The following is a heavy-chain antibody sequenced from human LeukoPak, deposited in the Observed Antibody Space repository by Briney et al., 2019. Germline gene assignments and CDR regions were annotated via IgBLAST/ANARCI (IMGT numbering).Heavy chain of an antibody. D-gene: IGHD3-10*01. V-gene: IGHV4-39*07. Sequence: ASETLSLTCTVSGGSISTSRYYWGWIRQPPGKGLECIGSIYYSGSTYYNPSLKSRVTISVDTSKNQFSLKLSSVTAADTAVYYCARVLWFGAWYYMDVWGKGTTVTISS. J-gene: IGHJ6*03. CDR3: ARVLWFGAWYYMDV. CDR1: GGSISTSRYY. CDR2: IYYSGST.